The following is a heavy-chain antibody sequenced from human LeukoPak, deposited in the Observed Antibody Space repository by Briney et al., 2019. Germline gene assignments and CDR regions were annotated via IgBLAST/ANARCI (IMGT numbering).Heavy chain of an antibody. J-gene: IGHJ3*02. V-gene: IGHV3-13*01. CDR1: GFTFSNYD. CDR3: ARGLPGGLDI. CDR2: FHTAGDT. D-gene: IGHD2-8*02. Sequence: GGSLRLSCAASGFTFSNYDMHWVRQVTGKGLEWVSSFHTAGDTYYSGSVKGRFTISRENARNSLYLQMNSLRAGDTAVYYCARGLPGGLDIWGQGTMVTVSP.